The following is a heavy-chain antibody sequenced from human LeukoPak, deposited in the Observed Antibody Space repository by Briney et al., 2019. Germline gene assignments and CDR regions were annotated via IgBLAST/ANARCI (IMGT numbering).Heavy chain of an antibody. D-gene: IGHD2-2*01. CDR2: IYPGDSDT. V-gene: IGHV5-51*01. Sequence: GASLQISGKGSGYSFTSYWIGWVRQLPGKGLEWMGIIYPGDSDTRYSPSFQGQVTISADKSISTAYLQWSSLKASDTAMYYCARPYCSSTSCYGWFDHWGQGTLVTVSS. CDR3: ARPYCSSTSCYGWFDH. J-gene: IGHJ5*02. CDR1: GYSFTSYW.